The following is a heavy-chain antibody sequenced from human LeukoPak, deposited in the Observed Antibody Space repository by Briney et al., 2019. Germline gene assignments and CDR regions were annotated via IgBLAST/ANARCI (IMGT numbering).Heavy chain of an antibody. Sequence: SVKVSCKASGGTFSSYAISWVRQAPGQGLEWMGGIIPIFGTANYAQKFQGRVTITADKSTSTAYMELSSLRSEDTAVYYCARERADGSGTRNYSFDYWGQGTLVTVSS. CDR1: GGTFSSYA. CDR3: ARERADGSGTRNYSFDY. J-gene: IGHJ4*02. CDR2: IIPIFGTA. V-gene: IGHV1-69*06. D-gene: IGHD3-10*01.